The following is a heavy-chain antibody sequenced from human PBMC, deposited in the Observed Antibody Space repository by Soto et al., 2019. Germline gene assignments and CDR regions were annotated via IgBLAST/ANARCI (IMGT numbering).Heavy chain of an antibody. V-gene: IGHV4-34*01. CDR1: GGSFSGYY. D-gene: IGHD3-10*01. Sequence: QVQLQQWGAGLLKPSETLSLTCAVYGGSFSGYYWSWIRQPPGKGLEWIGEINHSGSTNYNPSLKSRVTISVDTSKNQFSLKLSSVTAADTAVYYCARASRPPKVRGVILFDPWGQGTLVTVSS. CDR2: INHSGST. CDR3: ARASRPPKVRGVILFDP. J-gene: IGHJ5*02.